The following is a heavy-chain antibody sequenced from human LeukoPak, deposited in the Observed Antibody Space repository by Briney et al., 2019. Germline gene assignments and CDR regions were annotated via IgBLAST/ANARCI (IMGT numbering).Heavy chain of an antibody. Sequence: WASVKVSCKVSGYTLTELSMHWVRQAPGKGLEWMGGFDPEDGETIYAQKFQGRVTMTEDTSTDTAYMELSSLRSEDTAVYYCATDLSSTSAWEYWGQGTLVTVSS. CDR1: GYTLTELS. CDR2: FDPEDGET. CDR3: ATDLSSTSAWEY. V-gene: IGHV1-24*01. J-gene: IGHJ4*02. D-gene: IGHD2-2*01.